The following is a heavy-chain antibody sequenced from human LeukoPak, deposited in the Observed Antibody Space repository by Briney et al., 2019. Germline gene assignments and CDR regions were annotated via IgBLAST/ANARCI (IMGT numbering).Heavy chain of an antibody. D-gene: IGHD6-19*01. CDR3: ARDRGSGWFPDDY. Sequence: ASVKVSCKASGYTFTNYYIHWVRQAPGQGLEWMGIINPTGGSASYAQKFQGRVSMTSDTSTSTLYLELSSLRSEDTAVYYCARDRGSGWFPDDYWGQGTLVTVAS. J-gene: IGHJ4*02. CDR1: GYTFTNYY. V-gene: IGHV1-46*01. CDR2: INPTGGSA.